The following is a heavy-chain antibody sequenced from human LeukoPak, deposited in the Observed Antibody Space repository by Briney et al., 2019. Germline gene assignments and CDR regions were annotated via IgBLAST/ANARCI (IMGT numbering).Heavy chain of an antibody. CDR1: GFTFSSYG. V-gene: IGHV3-30*18. J-gene: IGHJ4*02. D-gene: IGHD4-23*01. CDR3: AKDLDGNDYGGILMEY. Sequence: GGSLRLSCAASGFTFSSYGMHWVRQAPGKGLEWVAVISYDGSNKYYADSVKGRFTISRDNSKNTLYLQMNSLRAEDTAVYYCAKDLDGNDYGGILMEYWGQGTLVTVSS. CDR2: ISYDGSNK.